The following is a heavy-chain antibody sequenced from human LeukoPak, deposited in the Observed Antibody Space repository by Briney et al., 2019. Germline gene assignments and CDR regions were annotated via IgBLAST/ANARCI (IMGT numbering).Heavy chain of an antibody. CDR2: IYYSGST. V-gene: IGHV4-31*03. D-gene: IGHD2-21*01. CDR1: GGSISSGDYY. J-gene: IGHJ6*02. CDR3: ARGGGHFVVPYGLDV. Sequence: SETLSLTCTVSGGSISSGDYYWSWIRQHPGKGLEWIGYIYYSGSTYYNPSLKSRVIISVDTSKNQFSLNLNSVTVADTAVYYCARGGGHFVVPYGLDVWGQGTTITVSS.